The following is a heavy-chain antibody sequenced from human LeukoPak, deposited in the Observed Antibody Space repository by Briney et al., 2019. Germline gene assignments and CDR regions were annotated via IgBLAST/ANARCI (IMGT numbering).Heavy chain of an antibody. J-gene: IGHJ4*02. Sequence: GGPLRLSCAASGFTVSSNYMTWVRQAPGKGLEWVSVIHSGDNTYYADSVKGRFTISRDNSKNTFYLQMNSLRVEDTAVYYCASLTRDYWGQGTLVTVSS. CDR2: IHSGDNT. V-gene: IGHV3-53*01. CDR1: GFTVSSNY. CDR3: ASLTRDY. D-gene: IGHD4/OR15-4a*01.